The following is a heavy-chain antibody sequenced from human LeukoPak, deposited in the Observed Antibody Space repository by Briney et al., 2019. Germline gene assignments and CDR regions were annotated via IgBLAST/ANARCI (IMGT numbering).Heavy chain of an antibody. V-gene: IGHV4-39*01. CDR1: GGSISTSSYY. CDR2: IHYSGST. Sequence: PSETLSLTCSVSGGSISTSSYYWGWIRQPPGKGLEWIASIHYSGSTYYNPSLKSRVTISVDTSKNQFSLKLSSVTAADTAVYYCTRRRGNYEGNWFDPWGQGSLVTVSS. CDR3: TRRRGNYEGNWFDP. D-gene: IGHD1-7*01. J-gene: IGHJ5*02.